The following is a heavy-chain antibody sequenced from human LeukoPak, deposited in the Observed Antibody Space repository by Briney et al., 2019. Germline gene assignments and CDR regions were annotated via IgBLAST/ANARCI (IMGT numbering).Heavy chain of an antibody. Sequence: GGSLRLSCAASGFTVSSNYMSRVRQAPGKGLEWVSVIYSGGSTYYADSVKGRFTISRDNSKNTLYLQMNSLRAEDTAVYYCAREVWFGELYGGFDYWGQGTLVTVSS. D-gene: IGHD3-10*01. CDR2: IYSGGST. CDR1: GFTVSSNY. V-gene: IGHV3-53*01. CDR3: AREVWFGELYGGFDY. J-gene: IGHJ4*02.